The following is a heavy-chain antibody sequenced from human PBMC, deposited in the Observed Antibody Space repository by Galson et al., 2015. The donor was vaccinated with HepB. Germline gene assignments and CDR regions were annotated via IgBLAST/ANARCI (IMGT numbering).Heavy chain of an antibody. J-gene: IGHJ3*02. V-gene: IGHV3-11*06. D-gene: IGHD3-22*01. CDR1: GFTFSDYY. CDR2: ISSSSSYT. CDR3: ARVIGGAFDI. Sequence: PRLSCAASGFTFSDYYMSWIRQAPGKGLEWVSYISSSSSYTNYADSVKGRFTISRDNAKNSLYLQMNSLRAEDTAVYYCARVIGGAFDIWGQGTMVTVSS.